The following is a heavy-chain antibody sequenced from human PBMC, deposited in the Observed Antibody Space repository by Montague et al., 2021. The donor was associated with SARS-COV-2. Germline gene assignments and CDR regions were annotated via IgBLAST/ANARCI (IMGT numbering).Heavy chain of an antibody. V-gene: IGHV6-1*01. CDR1: GDSVWSNTAA. CDR2: TNYRSKRTN. Sequence: CAISGDSVWSNTAAWNWIRQSPSGGLQWLGRTNYRSKRTNDYATSVEGRISINPDTSKNQFSLHLRSVTPEDTGVYYCVRDTGSGQAGFDAWVQGTLVTVSS. D-gene: IGHD1-1*01. J-gene: IGHJ4*02. CDR3: VRDTGSGQAGFDA.